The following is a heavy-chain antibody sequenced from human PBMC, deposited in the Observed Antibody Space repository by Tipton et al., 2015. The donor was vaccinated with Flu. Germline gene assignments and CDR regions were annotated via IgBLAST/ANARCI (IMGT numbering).Heavy chain of an antibody. CDR1: GGSISSGYY. CDR2: IYHSGST. Sequence: TLSLTCTVSGGSISSGYYWGWIRQPPGKGLEWIGSIYHSGSTYYNPSLKSRVTISVDTPKNQFSLKLSSVTAADTAVYYCASFISEYNWNYGEGLDYWGQGTLVTVSS. CDR3: ASFISEYNWNYGEGLDY. J-gene: IGHJ4*02. D-gene: IGHD1-7*01. V-gene: IGHV4-38-2*02.